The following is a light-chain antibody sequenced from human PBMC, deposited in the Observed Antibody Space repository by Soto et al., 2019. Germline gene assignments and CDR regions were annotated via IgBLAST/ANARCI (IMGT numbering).Light chain of an antibody. J-gene: IGLJ3*02. Sequence: QSVLTQPPSVSGAPGQRVTISCTGSSSNIGAGYDVHWYQQLPGTAPKLLIYGNSNRPSGVPDRFSGSKSGTSASLAITGLQAGDEADYYCQSYDSSLRSWVFGGGTKVTVL. CDR1: SSNIGAGYD. CDR3: QSYDSSLRSWV. CDR2: GNS. V-gene: IGLV1-40*01.